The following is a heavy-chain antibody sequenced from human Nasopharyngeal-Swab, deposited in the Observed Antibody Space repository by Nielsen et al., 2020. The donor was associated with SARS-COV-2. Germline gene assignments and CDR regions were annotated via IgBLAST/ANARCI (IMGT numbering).Heavy chain of an antibody. J-gene: IGHJ4*02. CDR2: VSYSGIT. CDR1: GAFISGHH. CDR3: AREEYYYGSSGNYYRAFDN. D-gene: IGHD3-22*01. Sequence: SETLSLPCTVSGAFISGHHWSWIRQPPGKGLEWIGYVSYSGITNYNPSLNSRVTISADSSKNQFSLELGSVTAADTAVYYCAREEYYYGSSGNYYRAFDNWGQGTLVSVSS. V-gene: IGHV4-59*11.